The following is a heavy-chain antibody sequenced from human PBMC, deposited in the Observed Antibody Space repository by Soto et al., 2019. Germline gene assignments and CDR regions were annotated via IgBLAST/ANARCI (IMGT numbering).Heavy chain of an antibody. Sequence: QVQLVESGGGVVQPGRSLRLSCAASGFTFSSSAMHWVRQAPGKGLEWVAVISYDGSNKYYADYVKGRFTISRDNSKNTLYLQMNSLRAEDTDVYSCARDLGYSSGPPGDYWGQGTRVTVS. V-gene: IGHV3-30-3*01. CDR1: GFTFSSSA. CDR3: ARDLGYSSGPPGDY. D-gene: IGHD6-19*01. J-gene: IGHJ4*02. CDR2: ISYDGSNK.